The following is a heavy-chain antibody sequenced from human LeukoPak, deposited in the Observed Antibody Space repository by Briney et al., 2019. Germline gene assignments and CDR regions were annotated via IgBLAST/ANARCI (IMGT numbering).Heavy chain of an antibody. CDR1: GFTFSSYS. Sequence: GGSLRLSCAASGFTFSSYSMNWVRQAPGKGLEWVSSISSSSSYIYYADLVKGRFTISRDNAKNSLYLQMNSLRAEDTAVYYCASGGDYSYYYYGMDVWGQGTTVTVSS. CDR3: ASGGDYSYYYYGMDV. V-gene: IGHV3-21*01. J-gene: IGHJ6*02. D-gene: IGHD4-17*01. CDR2: ISSSSSYI.